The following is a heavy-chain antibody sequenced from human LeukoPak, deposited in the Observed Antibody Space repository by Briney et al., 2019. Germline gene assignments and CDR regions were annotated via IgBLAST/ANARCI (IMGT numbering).Heavy chain of an antibody. J-gene: IGHJ4*02. CDR3: AREGSGYPVDY. D-gene: IGHD3-22*01. V-gene: IGHV3-7*01. CDR1: GFTFNTYW. CDR2: IKQDGSDK. Sequence: GRSLRLSCAAAGFTFNTYWMSWVRQAPGKGLEWVANIKQDGSDKYYVDSVKGRSTISRDNAKNSLYLQMNSLRAEDTAVYYCAREGSGYPVDYWGQGTLVTVSS.